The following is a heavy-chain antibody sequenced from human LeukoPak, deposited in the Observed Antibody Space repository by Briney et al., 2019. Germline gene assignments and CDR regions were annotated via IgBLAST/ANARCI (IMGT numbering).Heavy chain of an antibody. V-gene: IGHV6-1*01. CDR2: TYYRSKWSF. CDR1: VDSIFINKAS. CDR3: ARGKYTIPTN. D-gene: IGHD2-8*01. Sequence: SQTLSLTCALCVDSIFINKASRNWIRQSPSRGLEWLGRTYYRSKWSFDYAVSVKSRITINADTSEKQFSLQLSSVTPEDTAVYYWARGKYTIPTNWGQGTLVTVSS. J-gene: IGHJ4*02.